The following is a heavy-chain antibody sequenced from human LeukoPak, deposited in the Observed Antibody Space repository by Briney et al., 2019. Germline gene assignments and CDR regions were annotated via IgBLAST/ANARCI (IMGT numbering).Heavy chain of an antibody. D-gene: IGHD1-26*01. J-gene: IGHJ4*02. Sequence: GGSLGLSCAASGFTLRSYNMHWVRQAPGKGLEWVSYISTSSYYIYYADSVKGRFTISRDDAKNSLFLQMNSLRAEDTAIYYCARDASGSSTGLIDSWGQGTLVTVSS. CDR2: ISTSSYYI. CDR3: ARDASGSSTGLIDS. CDR1: GFTLRSYN. V-gene: IGHV3-21*01.